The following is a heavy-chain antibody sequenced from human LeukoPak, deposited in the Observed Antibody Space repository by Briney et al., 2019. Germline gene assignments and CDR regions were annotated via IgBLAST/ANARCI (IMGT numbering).Heavy chain of an antibody. CDR2: IKQDGSEK. Sequence: PGGSLRLSCAAYGFTFSSYWMSWVRQAPGKGVEWVANIKQDGSEKYYVDSVKGRFTISRDNAKNSLYLQMNSLRAEDTAVYYCARDGVVVVPAVSYYYYYYGMDVWGQGTTVTVSS. J-gene: IGHJ6*02. CDR3: ARDGVVVVPAVSYYYYYYGMDV. CDR1: GFTFSSYW. V-gene: IGHV3-7*01. D-gene: IGHD2-2*01.